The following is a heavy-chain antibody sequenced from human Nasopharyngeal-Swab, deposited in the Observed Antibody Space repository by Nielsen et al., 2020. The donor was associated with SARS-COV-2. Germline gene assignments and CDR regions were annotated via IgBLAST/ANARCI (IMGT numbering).Heavy chain of an antibody. D-gene: IGHD3-10*01. V-gene: IGHV4-4*07. CDR2: IYTSGST. CDR1: GGSISSYY. CDR3: ARVITMVRGVIIRHYGMDV. Sequence: SETLSLTCTVSGGSISSYYWSWIRQPPGKGLEWIGRIYTSGSTNYNPSLKSRVTMSVDTSKNQFSLKLSSVTAAATAVYYCARVITMVRGVIIRHYGMDVWGQGTTVTVSS. J-gene: IGHJ6*02.